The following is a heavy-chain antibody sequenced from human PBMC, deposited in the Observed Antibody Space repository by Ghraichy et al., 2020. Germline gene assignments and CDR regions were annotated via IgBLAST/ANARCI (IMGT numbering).Heavy chain of an antibody. D-gene: IGHD3-3*01. CDR3: ARVRYDFWSGRREYYMDV. Sequence: ESLNISCAVYGGSFSGYYWSWIRQPPGKGLEWIGEINHSGSTNYNPSLKSRVTISVDTSKNQFSLKLSSVTAADTAVYYCARVRYDFWSGRREYYMDVWGKGTTVTVSS. J-gene: IGHJ6*03. CDR1: GGSFSGYY. CDR2: INHSGST. V-gene: IGHV4-34*01.